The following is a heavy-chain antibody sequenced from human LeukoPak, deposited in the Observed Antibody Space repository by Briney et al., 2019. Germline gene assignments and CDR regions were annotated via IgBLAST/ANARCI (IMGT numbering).Heavy chain of an antibody. CDR3: ARIVAAAGPPGEFDY. Sequence: PSETLSLTCTVSGYSISSGYYWGWIRQPPGKGLEWIGSIYHSGSTYYNPSLKSRVTISVDTSKNQFSLKLSSVTAADTAVYYCARIVAAAGPPGEFDYWGQGTLVTVSS. J-gene: IGHJ4*02. V-gene: IGHV4-38-2*02. CDR1: GYSISSGYY. CDR2: IYHSGST. D-gene: IGHD6-13*01.